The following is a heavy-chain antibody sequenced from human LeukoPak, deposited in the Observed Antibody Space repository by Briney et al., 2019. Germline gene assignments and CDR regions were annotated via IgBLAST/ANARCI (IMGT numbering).Heavy chain of an antibody. D-gene: IGHD1-1*01. CDR1: GGSFSAYY. CDR2: INHRGDT. CDR3: ARGPTISETGYFDY. Sequence: SETLSLSCAVYGGSFSAYYWSWIRQSPGKGLEWIAEINHRGDTNYNPSVKSRVSISVDTSKNQFSLKVTSLTAADTAVYYCARGPTISETGYFDYWGQGTLVTVSS. J-gene: IGHJ4*03. V-gene: IGHV4-34*01.